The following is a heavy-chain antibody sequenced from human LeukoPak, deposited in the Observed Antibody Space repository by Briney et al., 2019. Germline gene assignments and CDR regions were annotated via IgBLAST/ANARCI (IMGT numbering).Heavy chain of an antibody. CDR1: GITFGNDW. V-gene: IGHV3-74*01. J-gene: IGHJ5*02. CDR3: ARDVPHNWFDT. Sequence: GGSLRLSCAASGITFGNDWMHWVRQGPGKGLVWXSRINSDGGGAIYADSVKGRFTVSRDNAKNTLYLQMNSLRAEDTAVYYCARDVPHNWFDTWGQGTLVTVSS. CDR2: INSDGGGA.